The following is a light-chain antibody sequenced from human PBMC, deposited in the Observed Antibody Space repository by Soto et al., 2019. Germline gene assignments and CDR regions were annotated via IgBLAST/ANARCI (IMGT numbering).Light chain of an antibody. CDR1: SSHIGSNY. CDR3: AAWDDSLSAVV. J-gene: IGLJ2*01. CDR2: RNN. V-gene: IGLV1-47*01. Sequence: SVLTQPPSASGTPGQRVTISCSGSSSHIGSNYVYWYQQLPGTAPKLLIYRNNQRPSGVPDRFSGSKSGPSATLAISGLRSEDEADYYCAAWDDSLSAVVFGGGTKLTVL.